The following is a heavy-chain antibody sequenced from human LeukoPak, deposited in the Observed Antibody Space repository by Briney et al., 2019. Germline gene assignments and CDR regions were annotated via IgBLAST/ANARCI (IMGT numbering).Heavy chain of an antibody. V-gene: IGHV3-74*01. J-gene: IGHJ6*02. Sequence: GGSLRLSCAASGFTFNNYWIHWVRQVPGKGLVWVSRINNDGSSASYVDSVKGRFSISRDNAKNTLFLQMNSLRAEDTAVYYCARRGTGHGMDVWGQGTTVIVSS. CDR1: GFTFNNYW. D-gene: IGHD1-1*01. CDR2: INNDGSSA. CDR3: ARRGTGHGMDV.